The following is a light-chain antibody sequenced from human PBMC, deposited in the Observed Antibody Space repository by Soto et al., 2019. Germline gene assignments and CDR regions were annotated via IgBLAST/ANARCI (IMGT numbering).Light chain of an antibody. V-gene: IGLV2-11*01. CDR1: SSDVGGYNY. J-gene: IGLJ2*01. Sequence: SALTQPRSVSGSPGQSVTISCTGTSSDVGGYNYVSWYQQHPGKAPKLMIYDVSKRPSGVPDRFSGSKSGNTASLTISGLQAEDDADYYCCSYAGSYPVVFGGGTKLTVL. CDR2: DVS. CDR3: CSYAGSYPVV.